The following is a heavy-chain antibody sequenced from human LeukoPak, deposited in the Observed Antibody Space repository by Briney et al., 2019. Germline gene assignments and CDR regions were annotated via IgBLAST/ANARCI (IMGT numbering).Heavy chain of an antibody. CDR2: IYYSGST. CDR1: GGSISSYY. V-gene: IGHV4-59*01. CDR3: ARDRLWFGS. Sequence: SETLSLTCTVSGGSISSYYWSWIRQPPGKGLGWIGYIYYSGSTNYNPSLKSRVTISVDTSKNQFSLKLSSVTAADTAVYYCARDRLWFGSWGQGTLVTVSS. J-gene: IGHJ4*02. D-gene: IGHD3-10*01.